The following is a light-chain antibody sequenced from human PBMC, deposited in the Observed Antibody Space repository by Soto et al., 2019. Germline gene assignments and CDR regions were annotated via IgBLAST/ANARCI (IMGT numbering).Light chain of an antibody. CDR3: QQYDTSPRT. Sequence: EVLLTQSPGTLSLSPGERATLSCRASQSVSSNYLAWYQQKSGQAPRLLIYGASNRATGIPDRFSGSGSGTAFTLTIRRLEPEDFEVYYCQQYDTSPRTFGQGTKVEFK. CDR1: QSVSSNY. V-gene: IGKV3-20*01. J-gene: IGKJ1*01. CDR2: GAS.